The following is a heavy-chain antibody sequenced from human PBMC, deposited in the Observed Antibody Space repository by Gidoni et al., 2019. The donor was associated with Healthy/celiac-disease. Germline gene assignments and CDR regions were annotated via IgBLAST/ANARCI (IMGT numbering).Heavy chain of an antibody. J-gene: IGHJ4*02. CDR2: ISWNSGSI. CDR1: GFTFDDYA. CDR3: AKSPRWLAQGIDY. V-gene: IGHV3-9*01. Sequence: EVQLVEYGGGLPQHGWSMRHPWADYGFTFDDYAMHWVRQAPGKGLEWVSGISWNSGSIGYADSVEGRFTISRDNAKNSLSLQMNSLRAEDTALYYCAKSPRWLAQGIDYWGQGTLVTVSS. D-gene: IGHD6-19*01.